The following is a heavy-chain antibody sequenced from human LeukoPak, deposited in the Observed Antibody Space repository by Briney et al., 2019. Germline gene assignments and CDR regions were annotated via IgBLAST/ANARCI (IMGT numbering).Heavy chain of an antibody. D-gene: IGHD2-2*01. V-gene: IGHV4-34*01. CDR2: INHSGST. CDR3: ARGGYCSSTSCFLLRYYYYGMDV. J-gene: IGHJ6*02. CDR1: GGSSSGYY. Sequence: SETLSLTCAVYGGSSSGYYWSWIRQPPGKGLEWIGEINHSGSTNYNPSLKSRVTISVDTSKNQFSLKLSSVTAADTAVYYCARGGYCSSTSCFLLRYYYYGMDVWGQGTTVTVSS.